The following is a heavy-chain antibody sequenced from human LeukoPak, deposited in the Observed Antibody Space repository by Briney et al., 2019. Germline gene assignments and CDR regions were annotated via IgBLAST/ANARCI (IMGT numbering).Heavy chain of an antibody. CDR3: ARRRDSSGYETDWFDP. J-gene: IGHJ5*02. CDR1: GYTFTSYY. D-gene: IGHD3-22*01. CDR2: INPSGGST. Sequence: ASVKVSCKASGYTFTSYYMHWVRQAPGQGLEWMGIINPSGGSTSCAQKFQGRVTMTRDMSTSTVYMELGSLRSEDTAVYYCARRRDSSGYETDWFDPWGQGTLVTVSS. V-gene: IGHV1-46*01.